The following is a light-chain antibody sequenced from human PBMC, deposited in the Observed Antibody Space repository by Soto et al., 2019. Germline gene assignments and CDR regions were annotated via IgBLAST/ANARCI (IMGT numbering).Light chain of an antibody. Sequence: IQVTQSPSSLSASVGDRVTITCRASQSISSYLNWYQQKPGKAPKLLIYAASSLQSGVPSRFSGSGSGTDFTLTISSLQPEDFATYYCQQSYSTSTWTFGQGTKVDIK. CDR1: QSISSY. V-gene: IGKV1-39*01. J-gene: IGKJ1*01. CDR2: AAS. CDR3: QQSYSTSTWT.